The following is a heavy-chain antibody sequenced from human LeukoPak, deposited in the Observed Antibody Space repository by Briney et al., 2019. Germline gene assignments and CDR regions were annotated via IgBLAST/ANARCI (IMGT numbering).Heavy chain of an antibody. Sequence: SETLSLTCTVSGGSISSYYWSWIRQPPGKGLEWIGYIYYSGSTNYNPSLNSRVTISVDTSKNQFSLKLSSVTAADTAVYYCARQLGTRYDFWSGYYTGWFDPWGQGTLVTVSS. V-gene: IGHV4-59*01. J-gene: IGHJ5*02. CDR1: GGSISSYY. CDR3: ARQLGTRYDFWSGYYTGWFDP. D-gene: IGHD3-3*01. CDR2: IYYSGST.